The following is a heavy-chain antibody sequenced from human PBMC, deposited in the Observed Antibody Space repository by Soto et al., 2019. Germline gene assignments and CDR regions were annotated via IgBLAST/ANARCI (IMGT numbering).Heavy chain of an antibody. J-gene: IGHJ3*02. V-gene: IGHV5-51*01. CDR3: GRHQVAKATIYAFDI. CDR2: IYAGDSDT. D-gene: IGHD5-12*01. Sequence: GESLKISCKGSGYSFTSYWSGWVGQMPGKGLEWMGIIYAGDSDTGDSPTGQVQVTISAAKSIRTPYLQWSSLKASDTAMYYCGRHQVAKATIYAFDIWGQGTTVTVSS. CDR1: GYSFTSYW.